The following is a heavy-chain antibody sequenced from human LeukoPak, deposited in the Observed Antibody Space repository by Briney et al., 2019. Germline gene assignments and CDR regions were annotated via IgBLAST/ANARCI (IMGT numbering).Heavy chain of an antibody. V-gene: IGHV3-11*01. J-gene: IGHJ4*02. D-gene: IGHD4-17*01. CDR2: ISSSGSTK. CDR1: GFTFSDYS. Sequence: PGGSLRLSCEVSGFTFSDYSMSWIRQAPGKGLEWLSYISSSGSTKYDADSVKGRFTISRANAKNSLFLQMNSLRAEDTAVYYCARGPGISQYGDYHPYWGQGTLVTVSS. CDR3: ARGPGISQYGDYHPY.